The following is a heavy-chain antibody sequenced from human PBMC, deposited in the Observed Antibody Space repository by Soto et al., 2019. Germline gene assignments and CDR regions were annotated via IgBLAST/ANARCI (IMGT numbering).Heavy chain of an antibody. J-gene: IGHJ4*02. D-gene: IGHD3-9*01. CDR3: ARDVGLDSDDFFAY. Sequence: LRLSRTASGFTFTSYGMGWVRQAPGKGLQWVSTIRGDGGQTHYTDSVKGRFSISRDNSKNTVYLQMDSLRAEDTAMYFCARDVGLDSDDFFAYWGQGTQVTVSS. V-gene: IGHV3-23*01. CDR2: IRGDGGQT. CDR1: GFTFTSYG.